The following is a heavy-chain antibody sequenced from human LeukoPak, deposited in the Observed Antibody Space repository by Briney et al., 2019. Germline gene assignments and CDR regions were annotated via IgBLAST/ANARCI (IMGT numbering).Heavy chain of an antibody. Sequence: ASVKVSCKASGYTFTSYYMHWVRQAPGQGLEWMGIINPSGGSTSYAQKFQGRVTMTRDTSTSTVYMELSGLRSEDTAVYYCASSSDIVVVPAAIGYWGQGTLVTVSS. D-gene: IGHD2-2*01. CDR2: INPSGGST. J-gene: IGHJ4*02. CDR1: GYTFTSYY. CDR3: ASSSDIVVVPAAIGY. V-gene: IGHV1-46*03.